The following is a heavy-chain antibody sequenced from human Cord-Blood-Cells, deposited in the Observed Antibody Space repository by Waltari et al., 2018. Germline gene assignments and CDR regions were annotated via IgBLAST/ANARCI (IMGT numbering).Heavy chain of an antibody. CDR1: GYTFTGYY. Sequence: QVQLVQSGAEVKKPGASVKVSCKASGYTFTGYYMHWVRQAPGQGLEWMGWINPNSGGTNYAQKFQGRVTMTRDTSISTAYMELSRLRSDDMAVYYCARDFGPLVAARPGIFDYWGQGTLVTVSS. D-gene: IGHD6-6*01. CDR2: INPNSGGT. CDR3: ARDFGPLVAARPGIFDY. J-gene: IGHJ4*02. V-gene: IGHV1-2*02.